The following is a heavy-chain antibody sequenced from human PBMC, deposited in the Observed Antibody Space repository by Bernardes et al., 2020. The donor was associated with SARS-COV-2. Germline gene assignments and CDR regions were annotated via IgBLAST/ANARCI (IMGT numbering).Heavy chain of an antibody. CDR2: ISGGGGST. CDR1: EVIFRSYA. J-gene: IGHJ6*02. CDR3: AKDKAEYIWGSYRYSDEMDV. V-gene: IGHV3-23*01. Sequence: GGSLRLSCAASEVIFRSYAMSWVRQAPGKGLEWVSGISGGGGSTYYIDSVKGRFIISRDNSKNTLYLEMSSLRAEDTGVYYCAKDKAEYIWGSYRYSDEMDVWGQGTTVTVSS. D-gene: IGHD3-16*02.